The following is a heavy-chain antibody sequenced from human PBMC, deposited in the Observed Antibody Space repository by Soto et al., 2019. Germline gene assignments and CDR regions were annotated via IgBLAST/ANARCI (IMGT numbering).Heavy chain of an antibody. CDR3: ATGPHYYDSSGYYVX. Sequence: GGSLRLSCAASGFTFSSYSMNWVRQAPGKGLEWVSSISSSSSYIYYADSVKGRFTISRDNAKNSLYLQMNSLRAEDTAVYYCATGPHYYDSSGYYVXWGQGTLVTVSS. D-gene: IGHD3-22*01. CDR1: GFTFSSYS. J-gene: IGHJ4*02. V-gene: IGHV3-21*01. CDR2: ISSSSSYI.